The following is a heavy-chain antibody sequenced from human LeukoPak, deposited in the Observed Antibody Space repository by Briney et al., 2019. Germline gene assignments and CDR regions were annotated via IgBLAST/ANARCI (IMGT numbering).Heavy chain of an antibody. CDR1: GYTFISYG. Sequence: ASVKVSCKASGYTFISYGISWVRQAPGQGLEWMGWISAYNGNTNYAQKLQGRVTMTTDTSTSTAYMELRSLRSEDMAVYYCARAKFGEYGMDVWGQGTTVTVSS. D-gene: IGHD3-10*01. J-gene: IGHJ6*02. CDR2: ISAYNGNT. CDR3: ARAKFGEYGMDV. V-gene: IGHV1-18*03.